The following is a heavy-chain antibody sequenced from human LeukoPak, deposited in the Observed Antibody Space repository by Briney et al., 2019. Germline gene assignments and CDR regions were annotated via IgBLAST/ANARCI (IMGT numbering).Heavy chain of an antibody. CDR3: ARYRMGHTARTFDY. V-gene: IGHV3-23*01. CDR1: GFTFSSYG. Sequence: GGSLRLSCAASGFTFSSYGMSWVRQAPGKGLEWVSAISGSGGSTYYADSVKGRFTISRDNSKNTLYLQMNSLRAEDTAVYYCARYRMGHTARTFDYWGQGTLVTVSS. CDR2: ISGSGGST. J-gene: IGHJ4*02. D-gene: IGHD5-18*01.